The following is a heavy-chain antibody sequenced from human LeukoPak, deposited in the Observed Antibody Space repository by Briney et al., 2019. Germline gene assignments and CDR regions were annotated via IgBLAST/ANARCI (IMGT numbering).Heavy chain of an antibody. Sequence: GGSLRLSCAASGFCVTNNYMTWVRQSPGKGLEWLSIIFRDGNTYYTDSVKGRFTMSRDNSKNMLYLQLDSLGDEDTAIYYCAKNGDRGAYCSGGSCYPYYYYYIDVWGKGTTVTISS. CDR1: GFCVTNNY. CDR2: IFRDGNT. CDR3: AKNGDRGAYCSGGSCYPYYYYYIDV. D-gene: IGHD2-15*01. V-gene: IGHV3-53*01. J-gene: IGHJ6*03.